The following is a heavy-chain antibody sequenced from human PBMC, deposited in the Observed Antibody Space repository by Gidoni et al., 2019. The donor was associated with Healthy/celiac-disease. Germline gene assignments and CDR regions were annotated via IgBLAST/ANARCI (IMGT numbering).Heavy chain of an antibody. CDR3: ARGGGSIAALTTYYYYYYMDV. D-gene: IGHD6-6*01. CDR1: GFTFSSYW. CDR2: IKQDGSEK. J-gene: IGHJ6*03. V-gene: IGHV3-7*01. Sequence: EVQLVESGGGLVQPGGSLRLSCAASGFTFSSYWMSWVRQAPGKGLEWVAKIKQDGSEKYYVDSVKGRFTISRDNAKNSLYLQMNSLRAEDTAVYYCARGGGSIAALTTYYYYYYMDVWGKGTTVTVSS.